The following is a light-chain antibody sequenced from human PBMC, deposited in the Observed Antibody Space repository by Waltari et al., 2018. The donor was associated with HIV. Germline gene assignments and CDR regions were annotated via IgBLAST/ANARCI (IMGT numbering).Light chain of an antibody. CDR1: QGVSDK. Sequence: EIVMTQSPATLSVSPGEEATLSCRASQGVSDKLAWYQQKPGQAPRLLIDDASTRATGIPARFSGSGSGTEFTLTISSLQSEDFAVYYCQQYNDWPPPETFGQGTKLDIK. V-gene: IGKV3-15*01. J-gene: IGKJ2*01. CDR3: QQYNDWPPPET. CDR2: DAS.